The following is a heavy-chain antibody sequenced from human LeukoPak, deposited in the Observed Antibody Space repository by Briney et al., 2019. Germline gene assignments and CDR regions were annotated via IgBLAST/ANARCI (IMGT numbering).Heavy chain of an antibody. CDR3: ARERIDCSSTSCYGGGSDY. CDR2: ISTDGIST. V-gene: IGHV3-74*01. Sequence: PGGSLRLSCAASGFTFSSHRMYWVSQAPGKGLVWVSRISTDGISTSYADSVKGRFTISRDNAKNTLHLQRNSLRAEDTAVYCCARERIDCSSTSCYGGGSDYWGQGTLVTVSS. J-gene: IGHJ4*02. D-gene: IGHD2-2*01. CDR1: GFTFSSHR.